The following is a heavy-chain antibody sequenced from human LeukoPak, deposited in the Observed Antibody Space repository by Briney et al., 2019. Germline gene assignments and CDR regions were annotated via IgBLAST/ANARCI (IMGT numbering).Heavy chain of an antibody. CDR2: IKQDGSEK. CDR3: ARTEWSQYSRDFDY. D-gene: IGHD3-3*01. V-gene: IGHV3-7*01. Sequence: PGGSLRLSCAASGFTFSSYWMSWVRQAPGKGLEWVANIKQDGSEKYYVDSVKGRFTISRDNAKNSLYLQMNSLRAEDTAVYYCARTEWSQYSRDFDYWGQGTLVTVSS. J-gene: IGHJ4*02. CDR1: GFTFSSYW.